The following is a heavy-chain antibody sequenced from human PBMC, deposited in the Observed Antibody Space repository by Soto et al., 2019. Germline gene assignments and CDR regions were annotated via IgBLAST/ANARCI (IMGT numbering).Heavy chain of an antibody. Sequence: ASVKVSCKASGYTFTGYYMHWVRQAPGQGLEWMGWINPNSGGTNYAQKFQGWVTMTRDTSISTAYMELSRLRSDDTAVYYCAKGGYSGYGPDAFDIWGQGTMVTVPS. D-gene: IGHD5-12*01. CDR2: INPNSGGT. CDR3: AKGGYSGYGPDAFDI. CDR1: GYTFTGYY. V-gene: IGHV1-2*04. J-gene: IGHJ3*02.